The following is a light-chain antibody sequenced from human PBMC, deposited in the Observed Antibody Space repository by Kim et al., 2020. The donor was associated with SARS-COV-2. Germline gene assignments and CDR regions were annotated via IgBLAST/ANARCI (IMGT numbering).Light chain of an antibody. Sequence: DIQMTQSPSSLSASVGDRATISCRSSQSISNYLAWYQQKPGKVPQLLIYAASTLQSGVPSRFSGSGSGTDFTLTISSLQPEDVATYYCKQYNRAPRTSGQGTKVDIK. V-gene: IGKV1-27*01. CDR1: QSISNY. J-gene: IGKJ1*01. CDR3: KQYNRAPRT. CDR2: AAS.